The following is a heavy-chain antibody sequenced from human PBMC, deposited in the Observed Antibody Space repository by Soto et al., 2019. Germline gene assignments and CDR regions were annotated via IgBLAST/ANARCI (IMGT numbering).Heavy chain of an antibody. J-gene: IGHJ4*02. D-gene: IGHD6-13*01. CDR2: ISSSGSFI. CDR1: GFTFRTYG. Sequence: PGGSLRLSCAASGFTFRTYGMNWVRRAPGGGLEWVASISSSGSFIYYADSVKGRFTISRDDAEKSLYLQMNSLRAEETALYYCAREPEGIAAALDYWGQGTLVTVSS. V-gene: IGHV3-21*01. CDR3: AREPEGIAAALDY.